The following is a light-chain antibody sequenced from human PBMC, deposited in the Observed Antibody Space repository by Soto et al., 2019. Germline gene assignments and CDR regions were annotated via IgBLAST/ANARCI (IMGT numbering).Light chain of an antibody. CDR3: QQYNKSPPYT. CDR2: GAS. V-gene: IGKV3-15*01. Sequence: EIVMTQSPATLSVSPGERATLSCRASQSVSSNLAWYQQKPGQAHRLLIYGASTRATGIPARFSGSGSGTEFTLTISSLQYEDVAVYYCQQYNKSPPYTFGQATKLEIK. CDR1: QSVSSN. J-gene: IGKJ2*01.